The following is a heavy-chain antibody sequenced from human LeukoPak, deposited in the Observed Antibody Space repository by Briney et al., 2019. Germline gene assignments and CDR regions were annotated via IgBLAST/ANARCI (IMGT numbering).Heavy chain of an antibody. CDR3: AKWGDFWTGLNNWYFEL. CDR2: ISGSGRDT. Sequence: GGSLRLSCAASGLTFPRYAFAWVRQAPGRGLQWVSGISGSGRDTFYSDSVKGRFTISRDNSKNTHYLQMSSLTAEDTAVYYCAKWGDFWTGLNNWYFELWGRGILVTVSS. CDR1: GLTFPRYA. V-gene: IGHV3-23*01. J-gene: IGHJ2*01. D-gene: IGHD3/OR15-3a*01.